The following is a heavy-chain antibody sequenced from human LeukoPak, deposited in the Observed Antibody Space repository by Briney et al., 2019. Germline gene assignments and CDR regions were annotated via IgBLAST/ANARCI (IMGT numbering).Heavy chain of an antibody. D-gene: IGHD3-22*01. V-gene: IGHV4-34*01. CDR3: AREDSSGYYEY. CDR2: INYSGST. Sequence: SETLSLTCAVYGGSFNGYYWGWIRQPPGKGLEWIGEINYSGSTNYNPSLKSRVTISVDTSKNQFSLKLSSVTAADTAVYYCAREDSSGYYEYWGQGTLVTVSS. CDR1: GGSFNGYY. J-gene: IGHJ4*02.